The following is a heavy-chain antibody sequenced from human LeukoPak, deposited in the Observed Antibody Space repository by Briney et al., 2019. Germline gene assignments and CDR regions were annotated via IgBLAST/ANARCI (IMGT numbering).Heavy chain of an antibody. V-gene: IGHV4-39*01. Sequence: ASETLSLTCTVSGGSISSSSYYWGWIRQPPGKGLEWIGSIYYSGSTYYNPSLKSRVTISVDTSKNQFSLKLSSVTAADTAVYYCARHSAVGYFDWPLFDYWGQGTLVTVSS. CDR1: GGSISSSSYY. D-gene: IGHD3-9*01. J-gene: IGHJ4*02. CDR3: ARHSAVGYFDWPLFDY. CDR2: IYYSGST.